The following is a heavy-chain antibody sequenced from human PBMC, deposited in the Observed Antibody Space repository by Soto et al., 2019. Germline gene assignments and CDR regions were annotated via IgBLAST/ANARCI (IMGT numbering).Heavy chain of an antibody. Sequence: EVQFLESGGGSVQPGGSLRLSCAASGFTFSTYAMSWVRQAPGKGLEWVSSIIASGASADYADSVKGRFTISRDNSKNTLYLQMNSLRAEDTAVYYCARNPPGYYGPTIHWGQGTLVTVSS. J-gene: IGHJ4*02. CDR2: IIASGASA. V-gene: IGHV3-23*01. CDR1: GFTFSTYA. CDR3: ARNPPGYYGPTIH. D-gene: IGHD3-10*01.